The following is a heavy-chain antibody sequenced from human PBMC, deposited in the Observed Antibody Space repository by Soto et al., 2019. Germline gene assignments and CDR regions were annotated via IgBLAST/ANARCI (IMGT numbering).Heavy chain of an antibody. CDR1: GFTFSSYG. CDR3: AKGLSQLLFDWFDP. CDR2: ISYDGSNK. Sequence: QVQLVESGGGVVQPGRSLRLSCAASGFTFSSYGMHWVRQAPGKGLEWVAVISYDGSNKYYADSVKGRFTISRDNSKNTLYLQMNSLRAEDTAVYYCAKGLSQLLFDWFDPWGQGTLVTVSS. J-gene: IGHJ5*02. V-gene: IGHV3-30*18. D-gene: IGHD2-2*01.